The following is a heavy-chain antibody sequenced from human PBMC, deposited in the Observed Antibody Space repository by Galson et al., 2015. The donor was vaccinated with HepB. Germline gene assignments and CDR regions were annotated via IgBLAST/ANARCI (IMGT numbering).Heavy chain of an antibody. J-gene: IGHJ6*02. CDR1: GYTFRRYA. CDR3: ARSGGYCSSTSCHDSYYGMDV. Sequence: SVKVSCKASGYTFRRYAISWVRQAPGQGLEWMGRIIPIVGAANYAQKFQGRVTITADKSASTVYMELRSLRSEDTAVYYCARSGGYCSSTSCHDSYYGMDVWGQGTTVTVSS. V-gene: IGHV1-69*04. CDR2: IIPIVGAA. D-gene: IGHD2-2*01.